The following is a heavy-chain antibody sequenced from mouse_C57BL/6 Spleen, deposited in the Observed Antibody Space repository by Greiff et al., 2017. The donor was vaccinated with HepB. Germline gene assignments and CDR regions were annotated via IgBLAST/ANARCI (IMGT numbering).Heavy chain of an antibody. V-gene: IGHV1-26*01. Sequence: EVQLQQSGPELVKPGASVKISCKASGYTFTDYYMNWVKQSHGKSLEWIGDINPNNGGTSYNQKFKGKATLTVDKSSSTAYMELRSLTSEDSAVYYCAHYGSSLDYWGQGTTLTVSS. J-gene: IGHJ2*01. CDR2: INPNNGGT. CDR1: GYTFTDYY. CDR3: AHYGSSLDY. D-gene: IGHD1-1*01.